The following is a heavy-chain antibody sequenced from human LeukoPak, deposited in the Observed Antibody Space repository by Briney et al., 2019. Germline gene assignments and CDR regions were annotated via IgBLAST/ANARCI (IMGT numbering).Heavy chain of an antibody. CDR1: GFTFSDYY. J-gene: IGHJ4*02. CDR3: ASEEDHYDSSGYYHY. Sequence: GGSLRLSCAASGFTFSDYYMSWIRQAPGKGLEWVSYISSSGSTIYYADSVKGRFTISRDNAKNSLYLQMNSLRAEDTAVYYCASEEDHYDSSGYYHYWGQGTLVTVSS. D-gene: IGHD3-22*01. CDR2: ISSSGSTI. V-gene: IGHV3-11*01.